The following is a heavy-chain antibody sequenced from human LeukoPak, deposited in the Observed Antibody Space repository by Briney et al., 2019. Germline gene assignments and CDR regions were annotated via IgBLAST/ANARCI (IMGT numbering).Heavy chain of an antibody. D-gene: IGHD1-26*01. CDR2: IYYGGST. CDR3: ARDIRGSYFDYYYYYYMDV. V-gene: IGHV4-39*07. J-gene: IGHJ6*03. Sequence: SETLSLTCTVSGGSISSSTYYWGWIRQPPGKGLEWIGSIYYGGSTYYNSSLKSRVTISVDTSKNQFSLKLSSVTAADTAVYYCARDIRGSYFDYYYYYYMDVWGKGTTVTVSS. CDR1: GGSISSSTYY.